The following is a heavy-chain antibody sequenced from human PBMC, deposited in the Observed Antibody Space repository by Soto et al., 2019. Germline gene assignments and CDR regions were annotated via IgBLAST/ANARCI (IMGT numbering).Heavy chain of an antibody. J-gene: IGHJ2*01. Sequence: EVQLVESGGGLVQPGGSLRLSCAASGFTFSSHWMHWVRQAPGKGLVWVSRINSDGSSTTYADSVKGRFTISGDNAKNTLYLQRTSLRAEDTAVYYCARRYCSGGSCSSGWYFDLWGRGTLVTVSS. CDR3: ARRYCSGGSCSSGWYFDL. D-gene: IGHD2-15*01. CDR2: INSDGSST. V-gene: IGHV3-74*01. CDR1: GFTFSSHW.